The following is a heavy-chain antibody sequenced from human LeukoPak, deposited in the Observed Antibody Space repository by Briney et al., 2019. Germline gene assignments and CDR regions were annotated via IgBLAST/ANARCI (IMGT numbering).Heavy chain of an antibody. V-gene: IGHV1-8*01. CDR1: RYTFTSYD. CDR3: ARAANPYYYDSSGHHDY. J-gene: IGHJ4*02. D-gene: IGHD3-22*01. CDR2: TNPISGNT. Sequence: ASVKVSCKASRYTFTSYDIHWVRQATGRGLEWMGWTNPISGNTGYAQKFQGRVTMTRDTSISTAYMELSSLRSEDTAVYYCARAANPYYYDSSGHHDYWGQGTLVTVSS.